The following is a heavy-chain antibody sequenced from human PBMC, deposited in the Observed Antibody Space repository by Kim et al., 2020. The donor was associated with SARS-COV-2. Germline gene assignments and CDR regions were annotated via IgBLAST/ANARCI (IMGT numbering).Heavy chain of an antibody. D-gene: IGHD2-21*01. J-gene: IGHJ5*02. Sequence: YDPSLRSRASISVDTSKDQFSLKLSSVTAADTAVYYCARLWWLTGGWFDPWGQGTLVTVSS. V-gene: IGHV4-39*01. CDR3: ARLWWLTGGWFDP.